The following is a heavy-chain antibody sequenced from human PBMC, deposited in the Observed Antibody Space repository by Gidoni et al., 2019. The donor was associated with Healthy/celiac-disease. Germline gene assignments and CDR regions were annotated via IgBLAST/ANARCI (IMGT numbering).Heavy chain of an antibody. J-gene: IGHJ3*02. Sequence: EVQLVESGGGLVQPGGSLRLSCAASGFTFSSYAMSWVRQAPGKGLEWVSGISGSGGSAYYADSVKGRFTISRDNSKNTLYLQMNSLRAEDTAVYHCAKTVGYCRRTSCVNAFDIWGQGTMVTVSS. CDR3: AKTVGYCRRTSCVNAFDI. CDR2: ISGSGGSA. CDR1: GFTFSSYA. D-gene: IGHD2-2*01. V-gene: IGHV3-23*04.